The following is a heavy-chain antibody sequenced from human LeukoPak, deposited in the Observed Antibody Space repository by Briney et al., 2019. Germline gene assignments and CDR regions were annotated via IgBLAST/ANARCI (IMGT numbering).Heavy chain of an antibody. Sequence: KTSETLSLTCNVSGGSISGYQWSWIRQPPGKGLEWIGSIYYSGITYYNPSLKSRVTISVDTSKNQFSLKLSSVTAADTAVYYCARGFDPWGQGTLVTVSS. CDR2: IYYSGIT. V-gene: IGHV4-59*01. J-gene: IGHJ5*02. CDR3: ARGFDP. CDR1: GGSISGYQ.